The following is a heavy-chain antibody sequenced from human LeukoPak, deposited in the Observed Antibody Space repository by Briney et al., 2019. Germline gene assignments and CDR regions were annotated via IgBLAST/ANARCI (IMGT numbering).Heavy chain of an antibody. V-gene: IGHV3-74*01. CDR2: INSDGSST. D-gene: IGHD5-12*01. CDR3: ARASVAPRRGAYYFDY. Sequence: GGSLRLSCAASGFTFSSYWMHWVRQAPGKGLVWVSRINSDGSSTSYADSVKGRFTISRDNAKNTLYLQMNSLRAEDTAVYYCARASVAPRRGAYYFDYWGQGTLVTVSS. CDR1: GFTFSSYW. J-gene: IGHJ4*02.